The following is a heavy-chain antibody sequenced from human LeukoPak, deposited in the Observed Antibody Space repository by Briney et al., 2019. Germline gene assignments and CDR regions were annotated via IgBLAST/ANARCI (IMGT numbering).Heavy chain of an antibody. CDR3: ARGSGSYYVYFDY. Sequence: PSETLSLTCAVYGGSFSGYYWGWIRQPPGKGLEWIGEINHSGSTNYNPSLKSRVTISVDTSKNQFSLKLSSVTAADTAVYYCARGSGSYYVYFDYWGQGTLVTVSS. D-gene: IGHD3-10*01. J-gene: IGHJ4*02. CDR1: GGSFSGYY. V-gene: IGHV4-34*01. CDR2: INHSGST.